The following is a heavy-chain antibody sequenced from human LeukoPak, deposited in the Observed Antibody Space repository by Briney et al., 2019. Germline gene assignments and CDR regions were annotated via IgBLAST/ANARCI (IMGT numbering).Heavy chain of an antibody. V-gene: IGHV3-21*01. CDR1: GLTFSSYS. J-gene: IGHJ4*02. CDR2: ISSSSSYI. D-gene: IGHD5-18*01. CDR3: ARVAGYSYGYLDY. Sequence: GGSLRLSCAASGLTFSSYSMNWVRQAPGKGLEWVSSISSSSSYIYYADSVKGRFTISRDNAKNSLYLQMNSLRAEDTAVYYCARVAGYSYGYLDYWGQGTLVTVSS.